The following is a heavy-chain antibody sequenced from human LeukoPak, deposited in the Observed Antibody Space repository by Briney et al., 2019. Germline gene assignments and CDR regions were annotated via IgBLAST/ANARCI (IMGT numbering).Heavy chain of an antibody. J-gene: IGHJ5*02. D-gene: IGHD3-16*01. CDR3: ARDYVGDNWFDP. CDR2: ISPNSGGT. Sequence: VASVKVSCKASGYTFTDCYMHWVRQAPGQGLEWMGWISPNSGGTNYAQKFQGRVTMTRDTSISTAYMELSRLRSDDTAVYYCARDYVGDNWFDPWGQGTLVTVSS. V-gene: IGHV1-2*02. CDR1: GYTFTDCY.